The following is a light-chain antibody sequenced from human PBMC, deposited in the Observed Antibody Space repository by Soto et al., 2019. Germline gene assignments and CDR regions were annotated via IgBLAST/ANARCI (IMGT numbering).Light chain of an antibody. J-gene: IGKJ5*01. Sequence: DIQMTQSPSSLSASVGDRVTIPCQASPVISNNLNCYQQKPGKAPKLLINDASNLETGVQSRFSGSGSGTDFRFDISLLQPEDIATYYCLQYDNLPITFGQGKRLDIK. CDR3: LQYDNLPIT. CDR2: DAS. V-gene: IGKV1-33*01. CDR1: PVISNN.